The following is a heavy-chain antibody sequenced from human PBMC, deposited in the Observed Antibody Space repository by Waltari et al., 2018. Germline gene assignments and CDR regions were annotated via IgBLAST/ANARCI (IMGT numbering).Heavy chain of an antibody. CDR1: GGTFSSYA. CDR2: IIPIFGTA. CDR3: ARNNYYDSSGHILGGDY. D-gene: IGHD3-22*01. J-gene: IGHJ4*02. Sequence: QVQLVQSGAEVKKPGSSVKVSCKASGGTFSSYAISWLRQAPGQGLEWMGGIIPIFGTANYAQKFQGRVTITADESTSTAYMELSSLRSEDTAVYYCARNNYYDSSGHILGGDYWGQGTLVTVSS. V-gene: IGHV1-69*13.